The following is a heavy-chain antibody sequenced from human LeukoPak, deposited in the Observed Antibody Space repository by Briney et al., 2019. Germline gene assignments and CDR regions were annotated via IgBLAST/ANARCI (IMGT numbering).Heavy chain of an antibody. CDR2: ISYDGSNK. V-gene: IGHV3-30-3*01. CDR3: ARMYSSGGIYYYGMDV. Sequence: GGSLRLSCAASGFTFSSYAMSWVRQAPGKGLEWVAVISYDGSNKYYADSVKGRFTISRDNSKNTLYLQMNSLRAEDTAVYYCARMYSSGGIYYYGMDVWGQGTTVTVSS. CDR1: GFTFSSYA. D-gene: IGHD6-19*01. J-gene: IGHJ6*02.